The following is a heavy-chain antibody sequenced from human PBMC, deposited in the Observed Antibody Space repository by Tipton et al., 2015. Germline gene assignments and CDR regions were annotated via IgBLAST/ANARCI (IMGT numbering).Heavy chain of an antibody. CDR3: TRDSPMAAYCYGMDV. CDR1: GFSFADYA. D-gene: IGHD3-16*01. CDR2: IRSKAYSGTA. J-gene: IGHJ6*02. V-gene: IGHV3-49*03. Sequence: SLRLSCTASGFSFADYAMSWFRQAPGKGLEWVGFIRSKAYSGTADYAASVKGRFTISRDDSKSIAYLQINSLKTEDTAVYYCTRDSPMAAYCYGMDVWGQGTTVTVSS.